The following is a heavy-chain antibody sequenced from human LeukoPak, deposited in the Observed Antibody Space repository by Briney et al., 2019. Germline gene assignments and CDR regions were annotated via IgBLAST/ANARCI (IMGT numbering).Heavy chain of an antibody. V-gene: IGHV4-59*08. CDR3: ARGLQSGYCYYGMDV. J-gene: IGHJ6*02. CDR2: IYYSGST. D-gene: IGHD1-1*01. CDR1: GGSISSYY. Sequence: SETLSLTCTVSGGSISSYYWSWIRQSPGKGLEWIGYIYYSGSTNYNPSLKSRVTISVDTSKNQFSLKLSSVTAAGTAVYYCARGLQSGYCYYGMDVWGQGTTVTVSS.